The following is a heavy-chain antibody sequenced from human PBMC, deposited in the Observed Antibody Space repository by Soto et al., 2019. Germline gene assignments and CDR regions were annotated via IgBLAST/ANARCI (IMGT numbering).Heavy chain of an antibody. CDR3: ARGSRFCSGGSCYGY. J-gene: IGHJ4*02. CDR2: MNPNSGNT. Sequence: ASVKVSCKASRYTFTSYDINWVRQATGQGLEWMGWMNPNSGNTGYAQKFQGRVTMTRNTSISTAYMELSSLRSEDTAVYYCARGSRFCSGGSCYGYWGQGTPVTVSS. D-gene: IGHD2-15*01. CDR1: RYTFTSYD. V-gene: IGHV1-8*01.